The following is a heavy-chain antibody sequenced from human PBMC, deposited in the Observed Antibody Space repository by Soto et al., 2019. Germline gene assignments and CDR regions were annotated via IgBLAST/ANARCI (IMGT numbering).Heavy chain of an antibody. D-gene: IGHD5-18*01. Sequence: ASVKVSCKASGYIFTGYYIHWVRQAPGQGLEWMGWINPNSDTDVTNYAQKFQGRVTMTRDTSLTTVYMELSRLKSDDTAVYYCARGPRKQLWVGYFDYWGQGTLVTAPQ. CDR3: ARGPRKQLWVGYFDY. CDR2: INPNSDTDVT. CDR1: GYIFTGYY. V-gene: IGHV1-2*02. J-gene: IGHJ4*02.